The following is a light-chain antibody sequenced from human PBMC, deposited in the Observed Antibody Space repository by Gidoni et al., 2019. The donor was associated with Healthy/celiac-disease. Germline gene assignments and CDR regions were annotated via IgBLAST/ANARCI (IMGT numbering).Light chain of an antibody. CDR1: QSLLHSNGYNY. CDR2: LGS. J-gene: IGKJ4*01. V-gene: IGKV2-28*01. Sequence: DIVMTQSPLSLPVPPGEPASISCRSSQSLLHSNGYNYLDWYLQKPGQSPQLLIYLGSNRASGVPDRFSGSGSGTDFTLKISRVEAEDVGVYYCMQALQRGTFGGGTKVEIK. CDR3: MQALQRGT.